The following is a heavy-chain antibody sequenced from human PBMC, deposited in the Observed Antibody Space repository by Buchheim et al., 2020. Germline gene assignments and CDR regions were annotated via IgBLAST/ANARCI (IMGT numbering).Heavy chain of an antibody. D-gene: IGHD3-22*01. CDR2: ISYVGSNK. CDR3: AREIQTYYYDSSALGGYDY. Sequence: QVQLVESGGGVVQPGRSLRLSCAASGFTFSSYAMHWVRQAPGKGLEWVAVISYVGSNKYYADSVKGRFTISRDNSKNTLYLQMNSLRAEDTAVYYCAREIQTYYYDSSALGGYDYWGQGTL. CDR1: GFTFSSYA. J-gene: IGHJ4*02. V-gene: IGHV3-30*04.